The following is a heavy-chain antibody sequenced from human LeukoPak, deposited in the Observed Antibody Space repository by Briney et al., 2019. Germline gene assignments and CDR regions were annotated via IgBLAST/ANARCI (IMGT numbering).Heavy chain of an antibody. Sequence: ASVKVSCKASGYTFTSYYMHWVRQAPGQGLEWMGIINPSGGSTSYAQKFQGRVTMTRDTSTSTVYMELSSLRSEDTAVYYCARDTVAATRPPNYYMGVWGKGTTVTISS. V-gene: IGHV1-46*01. CDR2: INPSGGST. D-gene: IGHD2-15*01. CDR3: ARDTVAATRPPNYYMGV. CDR1: GYTFTSYY. J-gene: IGHJ6*03.